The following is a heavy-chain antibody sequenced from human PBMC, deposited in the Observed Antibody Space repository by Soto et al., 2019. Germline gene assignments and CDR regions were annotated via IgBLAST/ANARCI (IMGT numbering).Heavy chain of an antibody. J-gene: IGHJ6*02. CDR2: ISYDGSNK. V-gene: IGHV3-30*18. CDR1: GFTFSSYG. CDR3: AKTPEPMAWMHYGMDV. Sequence: GGSLRLSCAASGFTFSSYGMHWVRQAPGKGLEWVAVISYDGSNKYYADSVKGRFTISRDNSKNTLYLQMNSLRAEDTAVYYCAKTPEPMAWMHYGMDVWGQGTTVTVS. D-gene: IGHD2-2*03.